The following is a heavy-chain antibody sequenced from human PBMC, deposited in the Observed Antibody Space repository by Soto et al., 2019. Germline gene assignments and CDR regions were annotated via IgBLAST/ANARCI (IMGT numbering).Heavy chain of an antibody. CDR1: GFTFSSFA. J-gene: IGHJ6*02. CDR3: AKTRGAMIYAISVYGMDV. CDR2: ISGSADST. D-gene: IGHD2-8*01. Sequence: EVQLLESGGGLVQPGGSLRLSCAASGFTFSSFALNWVRQAPGKGLEGVSIISGSADSTFYADSVKGRFTISRDNSKNRLYLQINSLRAEDTAVYYCAKTRGAMIYAISVYGMDVWGQGTTVTVSS. V-gene: IGHV3-23*01.